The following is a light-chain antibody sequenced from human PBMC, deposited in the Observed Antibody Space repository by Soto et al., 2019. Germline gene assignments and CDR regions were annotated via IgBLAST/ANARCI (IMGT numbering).Light chain of an antibody. CDR3: NSFRVSHLYV. Sequence: SVLSQPASVSWSPGQTITISCTGTSTAVGCYNAVYWYQHHPGKAPKLIIYEVTHRPSGVSDRFSASKSGNTAYPTISGLQAEDEADYYCNSFRVSHLYVFGTGTKVTVL. CDR2: EVT. CDR1: STAVGCYNA. V-gene: IGLV2-14*01. J-gene: IGLJ1*01.